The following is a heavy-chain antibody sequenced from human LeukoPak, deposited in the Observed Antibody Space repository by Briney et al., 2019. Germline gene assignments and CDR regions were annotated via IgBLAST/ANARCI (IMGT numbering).Heavy chain of an antibody. J-gene: IGHJ4*02. CDR3: ARGAATGPTLGFDY. Sequence: GGSLRLSCAASGFPATNNYITWVRQAPGKGLEWVSVMYTGGTPYYADSVKGRFTISRDISKNTLYLQMTSLRAEDTAVYYCARGAATGPTLGFDYWGQGTLVTVSS. V-gene: IGHV3-53*01. D-gene: IGHD6-13*01. CDR1: GFPATNNY. CDR2: MYTGGTP.